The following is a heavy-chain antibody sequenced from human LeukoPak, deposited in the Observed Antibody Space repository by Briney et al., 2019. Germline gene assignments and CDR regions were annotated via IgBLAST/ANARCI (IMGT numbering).Heavy chain of an antibody. V-gene: IGHV1-18*01. CDR3: AREGDSHLDQWFDP. CDR2: ISAYNGNT. Sequence: ASVKVSCKASGGTFSSYAISWVRQAPGQGLEWMGWISAYNGNTNYAQKLQGRVTMTTDTSTSTAYMELRSLRSDDTAVYYCAREGDSHLDQWFDPWGQGTLVTVSS. J-gene: IGHJ5*02. D-gene: IGHD6-13*01. CDR1: GGTFSSYA.